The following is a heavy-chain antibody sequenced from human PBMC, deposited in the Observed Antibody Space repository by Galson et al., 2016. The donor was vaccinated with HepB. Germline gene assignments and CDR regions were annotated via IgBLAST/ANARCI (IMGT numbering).Heavy chain of an antibody. D-gene: IGHD3-3*01. CDR3: ARVGHDFWRVGYFAY. CDR1: GGSVNSGDYY. V-gene: IGHV4-30-4*01. J-gene: IGHJ4*02. CDR2: IFYSGSGST. Sequence: TLSLTCNVSGGSVNSGDYYWSWIRQPPGKGLEWIGYIFYSGSGSTHYSPSLDSRVTISVDTSKNQFSLKLSSVTAADTAVYYCARVGHDFWRVGYFAYWGQGALVTVSS.